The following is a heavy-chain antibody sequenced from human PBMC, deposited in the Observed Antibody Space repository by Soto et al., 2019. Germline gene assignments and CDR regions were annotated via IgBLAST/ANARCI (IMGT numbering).Heavy chain of an antibody. CDR1: GFIVTGTY. CDR2: ICSGGST. Sequence: PGGSLRLSCAASGFIVTGTYMSWVRQAPGKGLEWISIICSGGSTSYADSVKGRFTISRDNAKNTLYLQMNSLRAEDTAVYYCARDYGSGSYHYYYYYGMDVWGQGTTVTVSS. CDR3: ARDYGSGSYHYYYYYGMDV. V-gene: IGHV3-66*01. D-gene: IGHD3-10*01. J-gene: IGHJ6*02.